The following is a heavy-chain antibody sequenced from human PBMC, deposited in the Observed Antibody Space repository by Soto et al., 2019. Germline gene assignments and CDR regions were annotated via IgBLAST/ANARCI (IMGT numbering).Heavy chain of an antibody. CDR2: IKSKTDGGTT. D-gene: IGHD3-10*01. J-gene: IGHJ1*01. CDR1: GFTFSNAW. V-gene: IGHV3-15*01. Sequence: EVQLVESGGGLVKPGGSLRLSCAASGFTFSNAWMSWVRQAPGKGLEWVGRIKSKTDGGTTDYAAPVDGRFTISRDDSKNTLYLQMNSLKTEDTAVYYCTPAMVVRGEKFLQHWGQGTLTTVSS. CDR3: TPAMVVRGEKFLQH.